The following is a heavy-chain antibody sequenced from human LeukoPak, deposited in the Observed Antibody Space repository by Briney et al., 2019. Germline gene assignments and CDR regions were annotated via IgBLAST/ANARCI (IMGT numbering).Heavy chain of an antibody. CDR1: GFTFSDHY. CDR2: ISDSGSAP. Sequence: PGGSLRLSCAASGFTFSDHYMSWIRQVPGKGLEWVSYISDSGSAPYYADSVKGRFTISRDNAKNSVYLQMNSLRAEDTAVYYCARDLYSGSSPFDYWGQGTPVTVSS. D-gene: IGHD1-26*01. J-gene: IGHJ4*02. CDR3: ARDLYSGSSPFDY. V-gene: IGHV3-11*04.